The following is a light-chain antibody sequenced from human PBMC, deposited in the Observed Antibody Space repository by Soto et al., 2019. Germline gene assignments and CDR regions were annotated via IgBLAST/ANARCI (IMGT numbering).Light chain of an antibody. CDR1: GSNIGAGYD. CDR3: QSYDSTLDARDV. V-gene: IGLV1-40*01. Sequence: LTQPPSVSGAPGQRVTISCTGSGSNIGAGYDVHWYQHRPGTAPKLLVFGDSHRPSGVPDRFSGSKSGTSASLAITGLQAEDEGDYYCQSYDSTLDARDVFGTGTKLTVL. CDR2: GDS. J-gene: IGLJ1*01.